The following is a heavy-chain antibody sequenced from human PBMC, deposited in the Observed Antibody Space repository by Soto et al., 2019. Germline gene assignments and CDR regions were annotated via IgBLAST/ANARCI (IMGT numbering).Heavy chain of an antibody. J-gene: IGHJ6*02. V-gene: IGHV5-51*01. CDR2: IYPGDSDT. CDR3: AASIFYYGMDV. CDR1: GYTFTNYW. Sequence: PGESLKISCKGSGYTFTNYWIGWVRQMPGKGLEWIVIIYPGDSDTKYNPSFQGQVTISADKSITTTYLRWNSLKASDTAIYYCAASIFYYGMDVGGQGTTVPVSS.